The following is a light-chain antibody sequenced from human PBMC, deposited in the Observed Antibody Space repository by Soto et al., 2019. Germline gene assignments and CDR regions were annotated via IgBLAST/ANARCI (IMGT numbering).Light chain of an antibody. V-gene: IGLV2-14*01. CDR1: SSEVGGYNY. J-gene: IGLJ7*01. Sequence: QSALTQPASVSGAPGQSITVPCTGTSSEVGGYNYVSWYQQHPGKAPKLMIYDVSNRPSGVSNRFSGSKSGNTASLTISGLQAEDEADYYCSSYTSSSTYAVFGGGTPLTVL. CDR2: DVS. CDR3: SSYTSSSTYAV.